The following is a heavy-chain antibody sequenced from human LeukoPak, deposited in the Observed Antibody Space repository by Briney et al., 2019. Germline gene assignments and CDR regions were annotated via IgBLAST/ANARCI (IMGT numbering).Heavy chain of an antibody. D-gene: IGHD1-26*01. CDR2: ISSSSSYT. CDR1: GFTFSDYY. Sequence: GGSLRLSCAASGFTFSDYYMSWIRQAPGKGLDWVTSISSSSSYTTYAESVKGRFTISRDYAKNSLSLQMNSLRAEDTAVYYCARPRGGAYAGAFDIWGQGTMVTVSS. CDR3: ARPRGGAYAGAFDI. V-gene: IGHV3-11*06. J-gene: IGHJ3*02.